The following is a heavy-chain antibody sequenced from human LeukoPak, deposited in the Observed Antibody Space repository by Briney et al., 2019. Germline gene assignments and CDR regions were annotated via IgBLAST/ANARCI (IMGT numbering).Heavy chain of an antibody. CDR2: FKSNTDGGTT. V-gene: IGHV3-15*01. D-gene: IGHD4-17*01. J-gene: IGHJ4*02. CDR3: TTSSVYYGEGH. Sequence: PGGSLRLSCAASGFTFSSYAMSWVRQAPGKGLEWVGRFKSNTDGGTTDYAAPVKGRFTISGDDSKNMLYLQMNSLKTEDTAVYYCTTSSVYYGEGHWGQGTLVTVSS. CDR1: GFTFSSYA.